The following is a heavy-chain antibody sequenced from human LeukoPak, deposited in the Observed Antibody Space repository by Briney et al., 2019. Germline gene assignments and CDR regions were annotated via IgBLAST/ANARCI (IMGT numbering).Heavy chain of an antibody. Sequence: ASVKVSCKASGYTFTSYGISWVRQAPGQGLEWMGWISAYNGNTNYAQKLQGRVTMTTDISTSTAYMELRSLRSDDSAVYYCATSLRGYSGYDLGHWGQGTLVTVSS. D-gene: IGHD5-12*01. J-gene: IGHJ4*02. CDR3: ATSLRGYSGYDLGH. CDR1: GYTFTSYG. CDR2: ISAYNGNT. V-gene: IGHV1-18*01.